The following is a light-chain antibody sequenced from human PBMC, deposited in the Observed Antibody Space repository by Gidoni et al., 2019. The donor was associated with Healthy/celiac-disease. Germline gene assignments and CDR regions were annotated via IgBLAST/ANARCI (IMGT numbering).Light chain of an antibody. CDR2: DAS. CDR1: QSVSSY. Sequence: EMVLTQPPATPSLSPGERATLSCTASQSVSSYLAWNQQKPGQAPRLLIYDASNRATGIPARFSGSGSGTDFTLTISSLEPEDFAVYYCQQHSNWPLTFGGGTKVEIK. V-gene: IGKV3-11*01. CDR3: QQHSNWPLT. J-gene: IGKJ4*01.